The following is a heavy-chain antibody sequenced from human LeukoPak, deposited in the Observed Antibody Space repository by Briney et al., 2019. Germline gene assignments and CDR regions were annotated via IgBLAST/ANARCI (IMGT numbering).Heavy chain of an antibody. CDR2: ISYDGSNK. V-gene: IGHV3-30-3*01. CDR1: GFTFSSYA. Sequence: GGSLRLSCAASGFTFSSYAMHWVRQAPGKGLEWVAVISYDGSNKYYADSVKGRFTISRDNSKNTLYLQMNSLKTEDTAVYYCTTEGAVAGTPLDYWGQGTLVTVSS. J-gene: IGHJ4*02. D-gene: IGHD6-19*01. CDR3: TTEGAVAGTPLDY.